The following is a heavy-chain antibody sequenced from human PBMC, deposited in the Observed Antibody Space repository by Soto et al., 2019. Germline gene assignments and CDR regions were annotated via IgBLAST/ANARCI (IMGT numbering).Heavy chain of an antibody. Sequence: SQTLSLPCAISGDRVSSNSAAWNWIRQSPSRGLEWLGRTYYRSKWYNDYAVSVKSRITINPDTSKNQFSLQLNSVTPEDTAVYYCARDNRIVVVPAANENLEQNYYYYYYMDVWGKGTTVTVSS. CDR2: TYYRSKWYN. CDR1: GDRVSSNSAA. J-gene: IGHJ6*03. D-gene: IGHD2-2*01. CDR3: ARDNRIVVVPAANENLEQNYYYYYYMDV. V-gene: IGHV6-1*01.